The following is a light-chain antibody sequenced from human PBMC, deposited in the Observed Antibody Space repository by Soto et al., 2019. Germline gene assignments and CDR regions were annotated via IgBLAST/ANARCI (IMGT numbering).Light chain of an antibody. CDR1: QTITTY. J-gene: IGKJ4*01. CDR3: QQIYSAPLT. Sequence: DIQMTQSPSSLFASVGDSVTITCRANQTITTYLNWYRQKPGKAPKLLIYAASSLQSGVPSRFSGSGSETEFTLTISSLQPEDFATYFCQQIYSAPLTFGGGTKVDIK. V-gene: IGKV1-39*01. CDR2: AAS.